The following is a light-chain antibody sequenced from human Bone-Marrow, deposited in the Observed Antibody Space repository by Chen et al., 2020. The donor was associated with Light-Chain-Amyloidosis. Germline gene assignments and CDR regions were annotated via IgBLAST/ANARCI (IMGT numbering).Light chain of an antibody. J-gene: IGLJ3*02. CDR2: DVS. CDR1: NIGSTS. V-gene: IGLV3-21*02. CDR3: QVWDRSSDRPM. Sequence: SYVLTQPSSVSVAPGQTATIACGGNNIGSTSVHWYQQTPGQAPLLVVYDVSARPSGIPERLSGSNSGNTATLTISMVEAGDEADYYCQVWDRSSDRPMFGGGTKLTVL.